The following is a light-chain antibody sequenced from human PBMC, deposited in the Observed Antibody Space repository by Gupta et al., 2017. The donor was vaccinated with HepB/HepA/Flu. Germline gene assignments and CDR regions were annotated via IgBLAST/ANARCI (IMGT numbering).Light chain of an antibody. V-gene: IGKV1-39*01. J-gene: IGKJ2*01. CDR2: GAS. CDR3: QQSFSTPYT. Sequence: WYQQETGKAPKLLIYGASTLQSGVPPRFSGSGSGTDFTLTISSLQPEDFAIYYCQQSFSTPYTFGQGTKLEIK.